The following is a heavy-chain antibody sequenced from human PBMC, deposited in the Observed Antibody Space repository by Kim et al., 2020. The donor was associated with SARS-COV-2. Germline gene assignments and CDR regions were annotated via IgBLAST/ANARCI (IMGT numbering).Heavy chain of an antibody. D-gene: IGHD5-12*01. CDR3: ARDLRSGGYDLDGFDY. J-gene: IGHJ4*02. Sequence: SVKVSCKASGGTFSSYAISWVRQAPGQGLEWMGGIIPIFGTANYAQKFQGRVTITADESTSTAYMELSSLRSEDTAVYYCARDLRSGGYDLDGFDYWGQGTLVTVSS. CDR2: IIPIFGTA. CDR1: GGTFSSYA. V-gene: IGHV1-69*13.